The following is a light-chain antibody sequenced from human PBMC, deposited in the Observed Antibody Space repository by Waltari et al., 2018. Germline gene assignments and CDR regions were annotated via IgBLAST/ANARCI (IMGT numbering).Light chain of an antibody. Sequence: QSVLTQPPSVSGAPGQRVTISCTGSAPNLGPGFVVHWYQPFPGTAPKLLTYGFTNRPSGVPELFSGSQSGTSASLAITGLHAEDEADYYCQSHDFSMSALFGGGTKLTVL. V-gene: IGLV1-40*01. CDR3: QSHDFSMSAL. J-gene: IGLJ3*02. CDR1: APNLGPGFV. CDR2: GFT.